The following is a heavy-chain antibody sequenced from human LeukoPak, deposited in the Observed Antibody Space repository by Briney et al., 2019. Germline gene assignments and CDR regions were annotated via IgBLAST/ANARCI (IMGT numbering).Heavy chain of an antibody. CDR2: INPHSGDT. V-gene: IGHV1-2*02. CDR3: AREDYWWAARGDS. CDR1: GYTFTGYY. Sequence: ASVKVSCKASGYTFTGYYIHWVRQAPGQGPEWMGWINPHSGDTNYAQSFLGRVTMTRDTSISTAFMELSSLRSDDTAVYYCAREDYWWAARGDSWGQGTLITVSS. D-gene: IGHD2-8*01. J-gene: IGHJ4*02.